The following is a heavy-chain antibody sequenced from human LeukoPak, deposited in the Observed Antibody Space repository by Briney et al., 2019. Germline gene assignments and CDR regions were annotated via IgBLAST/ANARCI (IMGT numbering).Heavy chain of an antibody. J-gene: IGHJ6*02. CDR3: ARDLRQQLVRGYGMDV. V-gene: IGHV4-31*03. D-gene: IGHD6-13*01. CDR1: GGSFSSGGYY. CDR2: IYYSGST. Sequence: SETLSLTCTVSGGSFSSGGYYWSWIRQHPGKGLEWIGYIYYSGSTYYNPSLKSRVTISVDTSKNQFSLKLSSVTAADTAVYYCARDLRQQLVRGYGMDVWGQGTTVTVSS.